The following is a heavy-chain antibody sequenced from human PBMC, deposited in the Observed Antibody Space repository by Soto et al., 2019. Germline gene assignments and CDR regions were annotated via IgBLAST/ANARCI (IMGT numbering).Heavy chain of an antibody. D-gene: IGHD2-2*01. CDR2: ISAYNGNT. J-gene: IGHJ6*02. V-gene: IGHV1-18*01. CDR1: GYTFTSYG. CDR3: ARNLKYCSSTSCHYYYYCMDV. Sequence: ASVKVSCKASGYTFTSYGISWVRQAPGQGLEWMGWISAYNGNTNYAQKLQGRVTMTTDTSTSTAYMELRSLRSDDTAVYYCARNLKYCSSTSCHYYYYCMDVWGQGTTVTVSS.